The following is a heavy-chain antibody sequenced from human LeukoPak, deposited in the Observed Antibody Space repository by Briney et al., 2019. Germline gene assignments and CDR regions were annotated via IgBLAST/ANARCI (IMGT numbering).Heavy chain of an antibody. CDR2: FSIGGSTI. D-gene: IGHD3-10*01. V-gene: IGHV3-11*01. CDR1: GFTFSDYY. J-gene: IGHJ6*04. Sequence: PGGSRRLSCTASGFTFSDYYMSWIRQAPGKGLEGGAYFSIGGSTIYYADSLKGRFTISRDNAKNSLYLQMNSRRAEATAVYHCARESITMVRGHDLFSRDYYYGMAVWGKGTTVTVSS. CDR3: ARESITMVRGHDLFSRDYYYGMAV.